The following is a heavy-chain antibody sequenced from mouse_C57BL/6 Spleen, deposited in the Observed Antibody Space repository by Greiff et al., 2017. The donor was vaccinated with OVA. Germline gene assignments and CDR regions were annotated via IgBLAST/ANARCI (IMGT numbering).Heavy chain of an antibody. V-gene: IGHV14-2*01. D-gene: IGHD1-1*02. CDR1: GFNIKDYY. CDR3: ARRYGSNYWYFDV. CDR2: IDPEDGET. J-gene: IGHJ1*03. Sequence: DVKLVESGAELVKPGASVKLSCTASGFNIKDYYMHWVKQRTEQGLEWIGRIDPEDGETKYAPKFQGKATITADTSSNTAYLQLSSLTSEDTAVYYCARRYGSNYWYFDVWGTGTTVTVSS.